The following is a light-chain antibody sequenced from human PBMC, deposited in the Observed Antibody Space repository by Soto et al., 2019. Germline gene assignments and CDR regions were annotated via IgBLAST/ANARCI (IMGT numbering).Light chain of an antibody. CDR1: QSISSSE. J-gene: IGKJ4*01. V-gene: IGKV3-20*01. CDR2: SAS. Sequence: EIVLTQSPGTLSLSPGERATLSCRASQSISSSELAWYQQKPDQAPRLLVYSASSRATGIPDRFSGSGPGTDFTLTISRLEPEDVAVYYCQHDGSSSPLPFGGGTKVEIK. CDR3: QHDGSSSPLP.